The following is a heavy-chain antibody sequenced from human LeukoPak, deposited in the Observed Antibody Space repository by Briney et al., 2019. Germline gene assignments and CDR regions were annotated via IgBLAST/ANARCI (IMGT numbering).Heavy chain of an antibody. CDR3: ARAPIAAAWGYYFDY. V-gene: IGHV3-30-3*01. Sequence: GGSLRLSCAASGFTFSSYAMHWVRQAPGKGLEWVAVISYDGSNKYYADSVKGRFTISRDNSKNTLYLQMNSLRAEDTAVYYCARAPIAAAWGYYFDYWGQGTLVTVSS. D-gene: IGHD6-13*01. J-gene: IGHJ4*02. CDR1: GFTFSSYA. CDR2: ISYDGSNK.